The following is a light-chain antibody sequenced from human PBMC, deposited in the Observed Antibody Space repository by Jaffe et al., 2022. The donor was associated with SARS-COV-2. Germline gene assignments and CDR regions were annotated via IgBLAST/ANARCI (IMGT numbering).Light chain of an antibody. Sequence: EIVLTQSPGTLSLSPGERATLSCRASQSVTGSYLAWYQQRPGQAPRLLIYGASSRATDIPDRFSGSGSGTDFTLTISRLEPEDFAVYYCHQYGSSPPDTFGQGTKLEIK. CDR1: QSVTGSY. CDR3: HQYGSSPPDT. J-gene: IGKJ2*01. CDR2: GAS. V-gene: IGKV3-20*01.